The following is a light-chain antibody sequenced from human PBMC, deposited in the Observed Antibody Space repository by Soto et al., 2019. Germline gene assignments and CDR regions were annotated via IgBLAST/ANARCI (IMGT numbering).Light chain of an antibody. CDR3: QQYNNWPLWT. CDR1: QSVSSN. J-gene: IGKJ1*01. CDR2: GAS. V-gene: IGKV3-15*01. Sequence: EIVMTQSPATLSVSPGERATLSCRASQSVSSNLAWYQQKPGQAPRLLIYGASTRATGIPARFSGSGSGTEFTLTISSLQSGDFAVYYCQQYNNWPLWTFGQGTKV.